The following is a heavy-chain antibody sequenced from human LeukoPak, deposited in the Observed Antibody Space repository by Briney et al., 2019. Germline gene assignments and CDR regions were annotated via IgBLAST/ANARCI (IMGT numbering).Heavy chain of an antibody. J-gene: IGHJ6*02. CDR1: ASTFSASW. CDR2: ITNDGSAT. CDR3: ATDRFYIMDV. V-gene: IGHV3-74*01. D-gene: IGHD3-3*01. Sequence: PGGSLRLSCTSSASTFSASWMHWVRQAPGEGLVWVSIITNDGSATNYADSVKGRFTVSRDNAKNTLYLQMNSLRAEDTAVYYCATDRFYIMDVWGQGTTVTVSS.